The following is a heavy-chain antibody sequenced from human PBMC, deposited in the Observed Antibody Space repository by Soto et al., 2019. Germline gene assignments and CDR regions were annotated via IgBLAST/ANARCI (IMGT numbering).Heavy chain of an antibody. Sequence: GGSLRLSCAASGFTFDDYNMHWVRQAPGKGLECVSLISGDCGSTFYADSVKGRFTISRDNSKKSLYLQMNSRRTEDTALYYCATGLLYGSYGLDVWGQGTTVTVSS. CDR1: GFTFDDYN. D-gene: IGHD3-3*01. J-gene: IGHJ6*02. CDR2: ISGDCGST. V-gene: IGHV3-43*01. CDR3: ATGLLYGSYGLDV.